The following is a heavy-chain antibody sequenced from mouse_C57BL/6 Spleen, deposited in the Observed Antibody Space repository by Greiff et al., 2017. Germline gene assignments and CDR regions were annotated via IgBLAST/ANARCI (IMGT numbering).Heavy chain of an antibody. J-gene: IGHJ1*03. CDR3: ANNPSSYEYFDV. V-gene: IGHV1-82*01. CDR1: GYAFSSSW. CDR2: IYPGDGDT. Sequence: VQLQESGPALVKPGASVKISCKASGYAFSSSWMNWVKQRPGKGLEWIGRIYPGDGDTNYNGKFKGKATLTADKSSSTAYMQLSSLTSEDSAVYFCANNPSSYEYFDVWGTGTTVTVSS. D-gene: IGHD1-1*01.